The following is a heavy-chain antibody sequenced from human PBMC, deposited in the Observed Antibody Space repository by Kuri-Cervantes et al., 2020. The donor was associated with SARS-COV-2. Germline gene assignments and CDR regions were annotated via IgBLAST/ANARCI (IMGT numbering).Heavy chain of an antibody. Sequence: GESLKIPCAASGFTFSSYWMSWVRQAPGKGLEWVANIKQDGSEKYYVDSVKGRFTISRDNAKNTLYLQMNSLRTEDTAVHYCARDPSYQLLDGYYFDYWGQGTLVTVSS. J-gene: IGHJ4*02. D-gene: IGHD2-2*01. CDR2: IKQDGSEK. CDR1: GFTFSSYW. V-gene: IGHV3-7*01. CDR3: ARDPSYQLLDGYYFDY.